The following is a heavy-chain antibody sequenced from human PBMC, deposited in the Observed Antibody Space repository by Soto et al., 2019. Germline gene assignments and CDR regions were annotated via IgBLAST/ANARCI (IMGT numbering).Heavy chain of an antibody. CDR3: TVIKRRYQYSNSGYRFDP. D-gene: IGHD4-4*01. V-gene: IGHV3-15*01. CDR1: GLTFSHAR. CDR2: IKSRADGETK. Sequence: WGSLGVGCASSGLTFSHARMSWVGQAPGKGLDLVGSIKSRADGETKDYGAPVRGRFTISRDDSKNTLYLQTNRLKTEDTAIYYCTVIKRRYQYSNSGYRFDPWGPGTMVTVSS. J-gene: IGHJ5*02.